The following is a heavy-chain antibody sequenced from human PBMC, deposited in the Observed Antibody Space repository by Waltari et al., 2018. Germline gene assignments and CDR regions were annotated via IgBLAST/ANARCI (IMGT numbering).Heavy chain of an antibody. CDR3: TRDTPHAWFNP. Sequence: EVQLVQSGGGLVQHGGCLRFSGVGCGFSFGSSWMHCVCETPGKGLVLVSRIDNDGADIKYADFVEGRFTVSRDNAKNTLSLQMNSLRTEDTAVYYCTRDTPHAWFNPWGQGTLVTVSS. CDR2: IDNDGADI. V-gene: IGHV3-74*01. CDR1: GFSFGSSW. J-gene: IGHJ5*02.